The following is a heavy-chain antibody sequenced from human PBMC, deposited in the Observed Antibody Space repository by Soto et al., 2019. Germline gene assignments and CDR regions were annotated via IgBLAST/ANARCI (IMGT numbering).Heavy chain of an antibody. Sequence: QVQLVESGGGVVQPGRSLRLSCAASGFTFSSYGMHWVRQAPGKGLEWVAVIWYDVSNKYYADSVKGRFTISRDNSKNTLYLQMNSLRAEDTAVYYCAREFSSGWYRYGMDVWGQGTTVTVSS. V-gene: IGHV3-33*01. CDR3: AREFSSGWYRYGMDV. CDR2: IWYDVSNK. D-gene: IGHD6-19*01. J-gene: IGHJ6*02. CDR1: GFTFSSYG.